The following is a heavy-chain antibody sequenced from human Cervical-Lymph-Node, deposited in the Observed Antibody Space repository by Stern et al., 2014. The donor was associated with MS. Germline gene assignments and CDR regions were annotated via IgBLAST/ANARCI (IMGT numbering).Heavy chain of an antibody. J-gene: IGHJ4*02. CDR2: INPYNGHT. D-gene: IGHD2-15*01. CDR1: GYTFNTYS. V-gene: IGHV1-18*01. CDR3: ARGYCTGGSCSPPLGY. Sequence: VQLVESGAEVKKPGASVMVSCKASGYTFNTYSISWVRQAPGQGLEWMEWINPYNGHTRYAQKVEGRLTMTTDTSTSTAYMELRSLRSDDTAVYYCARGYCTGGSCSPPLGYWGQGTLVTVSS.